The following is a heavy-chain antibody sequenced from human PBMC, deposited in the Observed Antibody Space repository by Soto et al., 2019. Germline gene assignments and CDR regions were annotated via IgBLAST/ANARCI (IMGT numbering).Heavy chain of an antibody. CDR2: ISSTTNYI. CDR1: GFTFTRYS. Sequence: GGTLRLSCAASGFTFTRYSMNWVRQAPGKGLEWVSSISSTTNYIYYGDSMKGRFTISRDNAKDSLYLEMNSLRAEDTAVYYCARESEDLTSNFDYWGQGTLVTVSS. CDR3: ARESEDLTSNFDY. V-gene: IGHV3-21*06. J-gene: IGHJ4*02.